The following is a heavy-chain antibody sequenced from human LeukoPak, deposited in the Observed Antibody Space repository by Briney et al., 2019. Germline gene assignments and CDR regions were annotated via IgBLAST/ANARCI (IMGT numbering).Heavy chain of an antibody. CDR1: GYTFTNYA. V-gene: IGHV7-4-1*02. J-gene: IGHJ4*02. CDR3: ARRAGAYSHPYDY. CDR2: IHPSTGNP. Sequence: ASVKVSCKASGYTFTNYAMNWVRQAPGQGLEWMGWIHPSTGNPTYAQGFTGRFVFSLDTSVSTTYLQISSLKAEDTAVYYCARRAGAYSHPYDYWGQGTLVTVSS. D-gene: IGHD4/OR15-4a*01.